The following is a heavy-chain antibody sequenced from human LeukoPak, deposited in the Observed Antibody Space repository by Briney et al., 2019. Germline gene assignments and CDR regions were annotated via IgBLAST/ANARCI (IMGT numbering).Heavy chain of an antibody. CDR2: INSDGSST. V-gene: IGHV3-74*01. CDR1: GFNLSSYW. CDR3: AELGITMIGGV. Sequence: GGSLRLSCEASGFNLSSYWMHWVRQAPGKGLVWVSRINSDGSSTRYADSVKGRLTISRDNAKNTLYLQMNSLRAEDTAVYYCAELGITMIGGVWGKGTTVTISS. J-gene: IGHJ6*04. D-gene: IGHD3-10*02.